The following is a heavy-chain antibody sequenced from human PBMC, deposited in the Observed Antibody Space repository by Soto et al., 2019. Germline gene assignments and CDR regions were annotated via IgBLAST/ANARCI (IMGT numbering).Heavy chain of an antibody. Sequence: QIQLVQYGAEVKKPGASVKVSCKASGSNFTSYGISWLSQAPGQGLVRKGWISANNGNTNCAQNLKGRYTMTTDTATSTANMERRGLGSDGTDVYYCGIAILGGSYDAFDIWGQGTIVPVSS. V-gene: IGHV1-18*04. CDR2: ISANNGNT. J-gene: IGHJ3*02. D-gene: IGHD2-15*01. CDR1: GSNFTSYG. CDR3: GIAILGGSYDAFDI.